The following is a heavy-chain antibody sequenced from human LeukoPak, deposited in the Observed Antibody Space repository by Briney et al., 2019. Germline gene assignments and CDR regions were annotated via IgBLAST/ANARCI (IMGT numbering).Heavy chain of an antibody. CDR1: GHTFTGYY. CDR2: INPNSGGT. D-gene: IGHD3-22*01. V-gene: IGHV1-2*02. J-gene: IGHJ4*02. CDR3: ARGYYDSSGYSPWGY. Sequence: ASVKVSCKASGHTFTGYYMHWVRQAPGQGLEWMGWINPNSGGTNYAQKFQGRVTMTRDTSISTAYMELSRLRSDDTAVYYCARGYYDSSGYSPWGYWGQGTLVTVSS.